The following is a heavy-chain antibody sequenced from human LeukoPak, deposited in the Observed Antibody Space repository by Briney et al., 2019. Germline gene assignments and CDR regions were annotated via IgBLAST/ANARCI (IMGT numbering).Heavy chain of an antibody. CDR3: AKDFRVLRYFDAFDI. Sequence: GRSLRLSCAASGFTFSSYAMHWVRQAPGKGLEWVAVISYDGSNKYYADSVKGRFTISRDNSKNTLYLQMNSLRAEDTAVYYCAKDFRVLRYFDAFDIWGQGTMVTVSS. CDR2: ISYDGSNK. V-gene: IGHV3-30-3*01. D-gene: IGHD3-9*01. CDR1: GFTFSSYA. J-gene: IGHJ3*02.